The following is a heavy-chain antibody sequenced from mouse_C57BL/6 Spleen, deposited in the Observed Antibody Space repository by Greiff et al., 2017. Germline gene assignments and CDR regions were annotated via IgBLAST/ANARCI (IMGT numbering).Heavy chain of an antibody. J-gene: IGHJ2*01. V-gene: IGHV7-3*01. CDR2: IRNKANGYTT. Sequence: EVMLVESGGGLVQPGGSLSLSCAASGFTFTDYYMSWVRQPPGKALEWLGFIRNKANGYTTEYSASVKGRFTISRDNSQSILYLQMNALRAEDSATYYCARYGYYLDYWGQGTTLTVSS. CDR1: GFTFTDYY. CDR3: ARYGYYLDY.